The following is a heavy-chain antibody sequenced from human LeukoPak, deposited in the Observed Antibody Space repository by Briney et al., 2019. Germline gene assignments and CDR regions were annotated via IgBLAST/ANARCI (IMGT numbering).Heavy chain of an antibody. CDR3: AREPYSSGWTYNWFDP. CDR2: ISAYNGNT. V-gene: IGHV1-18*01. Sequence: ASVKVSCKASGYTFTSYGISWVRQAPRQGLEWMGWISAYNGNTNYAQKLQGRVTMTTYTSTSTVYMELRSLRSDDTAVYYCAREPYSSGWTYNWFDPWGQGTLVTVSS. CDR1: GYTFTSYG. J-gene: IGHJ5*02. D-gene: IGHD6-19*01.